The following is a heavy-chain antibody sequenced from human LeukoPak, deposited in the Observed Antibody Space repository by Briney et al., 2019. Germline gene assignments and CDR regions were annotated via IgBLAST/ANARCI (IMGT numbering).Heavy chain of an antibody. V-gene: IGHV1-8*01. Sequence: ASVKVSCKASGYTFTSYDINWVRQATGQGLEWMEWMNPNSGNTGYAQKFQGRVTMTRNTSISTAYMELSSLRSEDTAAYYCARALKLKMRTMVRGVQGNDLDYWGQGTLVTVSS. D-gene: IGHD3-10*01. CDR1: GYTFTSYD. J-gene: IGHJ4*02. CDR2: MNPNSGNT. CDR3: ARALKLKMRTMVRGVQGNDLDY.